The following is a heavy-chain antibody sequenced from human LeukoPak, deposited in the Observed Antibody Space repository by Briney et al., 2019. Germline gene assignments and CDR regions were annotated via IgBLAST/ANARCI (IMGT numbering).Heavy chain of an antibody. CDR2: FSAYNGNA. Sequence: ASVKVSCKASGYTFTSYGISWVRQAPGQGLEWMGWFSAYNGNANYAQKLQGRVTMTTDTSTSTAYMELRSLRSDDTAVYYCARDGAYPMGKYYDFLSGYPPLDYWGQGTLVTVSS. V-gene: IGHV1-18*01. J-gene: IGHJ4*02. D-gene: IGHD3-3*01. CDR1: GYTFTSYG. CDR3: ARDGAYPMGKYYDFLSGYPPLDY.